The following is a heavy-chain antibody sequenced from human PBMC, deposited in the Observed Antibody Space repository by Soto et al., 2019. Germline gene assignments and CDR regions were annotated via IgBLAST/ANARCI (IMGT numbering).Heavy chain of an antibody. CDR2: INPNSGGT. CDR1: GYTFTGYY. V-gene: IGHV1-2*02. J-gene: IGHJ6*02. CDR3: ARDRTLIRYYYYGMDV. Sequence: ASVKVSCKASGYTFTGYYMHWVRQAPGQGLEWMGWINPNSGGTNYAQKFQGRVTMTRDTSISTAYMELSRLRSDDTAVYYCARDRTLIRYYYYGMDVWGQGTTVTVSS.